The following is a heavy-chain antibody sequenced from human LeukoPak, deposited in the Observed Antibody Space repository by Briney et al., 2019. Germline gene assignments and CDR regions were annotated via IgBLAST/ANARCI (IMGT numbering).Heavy chain of an antibody. D-gene: IGHD2-2*01. J-gene: IGHJ5*02. CDR3: ARGRRYQLPLGFDP. CDR2: INPSGST. Sequence: PSQTLSLTCAVYGGAFSGYYWSWIRQPPGKGLEWIGEINPSGSTNYNPSLKSRVTISVDTSKNQFSLKLSSVTAADTAVYYCARGRRYQLPLGFDPWGQGTLVTVSS. CDR1: GGAFSGYY. V-gene: IGHV4-34*01.